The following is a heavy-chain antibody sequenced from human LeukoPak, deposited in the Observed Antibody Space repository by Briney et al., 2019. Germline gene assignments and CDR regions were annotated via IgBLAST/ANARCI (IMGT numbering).Heavy chain of an antibody. CDR2: IFYSGRT. Sequence: PSETLSLTCTVSGGSISNYYWNWIRQPPGKGLEWIGYIFYSGRTNYNPSLKSRVTLSVDTSKNQFSLKLSSVTAADTAVYYCARLGSRGSGSYYNVGNYYYYYMDVWGKGTTVTISS. J-gene: IGHJ6*03. CDR3: ARLGSRGSGSYYNVGNYYYYYMDV. CDR1: GGSISNYY. D-gene: IGHD3-10*01. V-gene: IGHV4-59*12.